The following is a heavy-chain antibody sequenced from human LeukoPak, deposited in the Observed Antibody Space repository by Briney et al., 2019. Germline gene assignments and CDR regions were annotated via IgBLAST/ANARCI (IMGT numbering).Heavy chain of an antibody. CDR1: GYTFTNYY. CDR3: ARGGVHRGGSGSYTRLSMDV. J-gene: IGHJ6*02. V-gene: IGHV1-46*01. D-gene: IGHD3-10*01. Sequence: GASVTVSCKASGYTFTNYYMHWVRQAPGKGLAWMGIINPSGGSTSYAQKFQGRVTMTRDTSTSTVYMELSSLRSEDTAVYYCARGGVHRGGSGSYTRLSMDVWGQGTTVTVSS. CDR2: INPSGGST.